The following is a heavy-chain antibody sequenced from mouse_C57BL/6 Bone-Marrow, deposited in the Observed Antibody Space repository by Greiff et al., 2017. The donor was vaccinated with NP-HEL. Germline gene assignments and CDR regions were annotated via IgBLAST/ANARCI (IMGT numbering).Heavy chain of an antibody. CDR3: ARFYCGRGFDY. CDR1: GYTFTDYN. CDR2: INPNNGGT. D-gene: IGHD1-1*01. Sequence: EVKLMESGPELVKPGASVKMSCKASGYTFTDYNMHWVKQSHGKSLEWIGYINPNNGGTSYNQKFKGKATLTVNKSYSTAYMELRSLTSEDSAVYYCARFYCGRGFDYWGRGTALTVSS. J-gene: IGHJ2*01. V-gene: IGHV1-22*01.